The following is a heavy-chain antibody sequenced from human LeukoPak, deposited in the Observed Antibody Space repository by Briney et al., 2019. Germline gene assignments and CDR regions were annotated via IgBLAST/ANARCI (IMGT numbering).Heavy chain of an antibody. J-gene: IGHJ4*02. CDR2: IRYEGSNK. CDR3: AKDRLVLRYFDWFSDY. Sequence: GGSLRLSCAASGFTFSSYGMHWVRQAPGKGLEWVAFIRYEGSNKYYADSVKGRFTISRDNSKNTLYLQMNSLRAEDTAVYYCAKDRLVLRYFDWFSDYWGQGTLVTVSS. D-gene: IGHD3-9*01. V-gene: IGHV3-30*02. CDR1: GFTFSSYG.